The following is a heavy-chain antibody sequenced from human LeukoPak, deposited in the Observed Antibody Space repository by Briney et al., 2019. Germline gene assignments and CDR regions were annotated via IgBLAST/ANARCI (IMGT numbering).Heavy chain of an antibody. D-gene: IGHD3-3*01. Sequence: ASVKVSCKASGGTFSSYAISWVRQAPGQGLEWMGGIIPIFGTANYAQKFQGRVTITADESTSTAYMELSSLRAEDTAVYYCARDFTIFGVVKWNRFDPWGQGTLVTVSS. CDR1: GGTFSSYA. CDR2: IIPIFGTA. CDR3: ARDFTIFGVVKWNRFDP. J-gene: IGHJ5*02. V-gene: IGHV1-69*13.